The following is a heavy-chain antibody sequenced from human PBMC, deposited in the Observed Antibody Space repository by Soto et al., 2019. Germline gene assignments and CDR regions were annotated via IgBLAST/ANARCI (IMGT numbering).Heavy chain of an antibody. V-gene: IGHV3-9*01. CDR3: VKDKGSTGTYGMDV. J-gene: IGHJ6*02. D-gene: IGHD1-26*01. CDR1: GFTIDDYG. Sequence: SLRLSCAASGFTIDDYGMHWVRQAPGKGLEWVSSISWNKATIGYADSVKGRFIISRDNAKKTLYLQMDRLRAEDTALYYCVKDKGSTGTYGMDVWGQGITVTVSS. CDR2: ISWNKATI.